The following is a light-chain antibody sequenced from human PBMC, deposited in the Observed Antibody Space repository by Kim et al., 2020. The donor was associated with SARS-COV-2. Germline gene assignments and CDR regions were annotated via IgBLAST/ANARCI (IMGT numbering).Light chain of an antibody. CDR1: SSDVGYYDY. CDR3: CSYAGSYTWV. J-gene: IGLJ3*02. CDR2: HGN. Sequence: QSFTISCTGTSSDVGYYDYVSSYQQHPGKAPKLRIYHGNQWPSGVPDRFSGSKSGNTASLTISALQAEDEADNYCCSYAGSYTWVFGGGTKVTVL. V-gene: IGLV2-11*03.